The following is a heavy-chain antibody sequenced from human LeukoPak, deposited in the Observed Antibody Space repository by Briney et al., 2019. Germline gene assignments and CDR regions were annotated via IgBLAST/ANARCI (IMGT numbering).Heavy chain of an antibody. V-gene: IGHV3-48*01. CDR2: IGSSGTII. CDR1: GFTFSSYT. D-gene: IGHD5-18*01. CDR3: ARDHNYAFDY. J-gene: IGHJ4*02. Sequence: GGSLRLSCAASGFTFSSYTMNWVRQAPGKGLEWLAYIGSSGTIINYADSVKGRFTISRDNAKNSLYLQMNSLRVDDTAVYYCARDHNYAFDYWGQGTLATVSS.